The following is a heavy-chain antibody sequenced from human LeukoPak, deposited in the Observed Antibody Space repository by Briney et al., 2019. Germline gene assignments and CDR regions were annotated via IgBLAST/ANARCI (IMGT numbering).Heavy chain of an antibody. Sequence: PSETLSLTCTGSGGSISSSSYYWGWIRQPPGKGLEWIGSIYYSGSTYYNPSLKSRVTISVDTSKNQFSLKLSSVTAADTAVYYCARGLWFGELFEGWDNWFDPWGQGTLVTVSS. V-gene: IGHV4-39*07. J-gene: IGHJ5*02. D-gene: IGHD3-10*01. CDR1: GGSISSSSYY. CDR2: IYYSGST. CDR3: ARGLWFGELFEGWDNWFDP.